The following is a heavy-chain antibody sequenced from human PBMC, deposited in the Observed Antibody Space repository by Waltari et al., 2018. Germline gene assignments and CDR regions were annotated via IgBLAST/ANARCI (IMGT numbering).Heavy chain of an antibody. Sequence: EVQLVQSGAEVKKPGESLKISCKGSGYSFINYWIGWVRQMPGKGLEWMGIGFPNDSDTRYSPSFQGHVTISADKSINTAYLQWSSLKASDIATYYCVRHSRGGKNYGFDYWGQGTLVTVSS. J-gene: IGHJ4*02. CDR3: VRHSRGGKNYGFDY. V-gene: IGHV5-51*01. D-gene: IGHD5-18*01. CDR2: GFPNDSDT. CDR1: GYSFINYW.